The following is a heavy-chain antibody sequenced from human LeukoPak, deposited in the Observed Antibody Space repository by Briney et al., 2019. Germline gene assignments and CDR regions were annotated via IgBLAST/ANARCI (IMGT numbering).Heavy chain of an antibody. D-gene: IGHD2-15*01. CDR1: GFTFSSYA. J-gene: IGHJ4*02. V-gene: IGHV3-23*01. Sequence: GGSLRLSCAASGFTFSSYAMSWVRQAPGKGLEWVSAISGSGGSTYYADSVKGRFTISRDNSKNTLYLQMNSLRAEDTAVYYCAKGGCSGGSCYYPYYLDYWGQGTLVTVSS. CDR3: AKGGCSGGSCYYPYYLDY. CDR2: ISGSGGST.